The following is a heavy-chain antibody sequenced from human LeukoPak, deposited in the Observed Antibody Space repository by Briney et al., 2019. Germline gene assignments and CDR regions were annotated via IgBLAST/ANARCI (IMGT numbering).Heavy chain of an antibody. J-gene: IGHJ6*02. D-gene: IGHD6-19*01. V-gene: IGHV3-9*01. CDR2: ISWNSGSI. CDR1: GFTFDDYA. CDR3: AKDMSRAVAEDYYYYYGMDV. Sequence: GRSLRLSCAASGFTFDDYAMHWVRQAPGKGLEWVSGISWNSGSIGYADSVKGRFTISRDNAKNSLYLQMNSLRAEDTALYYCAKDMSRAVAEDYYYYYGMDVWGQGTTVTVSS.